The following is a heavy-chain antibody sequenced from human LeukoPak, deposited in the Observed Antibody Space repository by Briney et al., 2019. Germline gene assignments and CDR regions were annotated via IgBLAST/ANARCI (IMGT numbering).Heavy chain of an antibody. D-gene: IGHD6-19*01. V-gene: IGHV3-21*01. CDR3: ATIPGYSSGWYGGYDY. CDR1: GFTFSSYS. CDR2: ISSSSYI. Sequence: PGGSLRLSCAASGFTFSSYSVNWVRQAPGKGLEWVSSISSSSYIYYADSVKGRFTISRDNAKNSLYLQMNSLRAEDTAVYYCATIPGYSSGWYGGYDYWGQGTLVTVSS. J-gene: IGHJ4*02.